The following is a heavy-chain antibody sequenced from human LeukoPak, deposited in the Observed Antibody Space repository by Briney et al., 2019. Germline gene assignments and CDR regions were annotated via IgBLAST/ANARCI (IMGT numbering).Heavy chain of an antibody. J-gene: IGHJ4*02. CDR1: GYTFTGYY. Sequence: ASVKVSCKASGYTFTGYYMHWVRQAPGQGLEWMGWINPNSGGTNYALKFQGRVTMTRDTSISTAYMELSRLRSDDTAVYYCAREYYFDNSGYYGVGDYWGQGTLVTVSS. V-gene: IGHV1-2*02. D-gene: IGHD3-22*01. CDR3: AREYYFDNSGYYGVGDY. CDR2: INPNSGGT.